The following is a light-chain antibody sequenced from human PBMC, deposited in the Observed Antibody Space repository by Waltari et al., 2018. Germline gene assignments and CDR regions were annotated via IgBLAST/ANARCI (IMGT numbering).Light chain of an antibody. CDR2: RNN. J-gene: IGLJ2*01. CDR1: SPNIGSNY. V-gene: IGLV1-47*01. CDR3: AAWDDSLSAVV. Sequence: QSVVTQPPSASGTPGQRVTISCSGSSPNIGSNYVYWYQQLPGTAPKLLIYRNNERPSGVPDRFSGSKSGTSASLAISGLRSEDEGDYYCAAWDDSLSAVVFGGGTKLTVL.